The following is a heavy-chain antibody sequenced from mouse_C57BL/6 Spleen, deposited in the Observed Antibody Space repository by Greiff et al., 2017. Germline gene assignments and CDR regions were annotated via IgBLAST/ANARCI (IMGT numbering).Heavy chain of an antibody. CDR2: IYPGSGST. D-gene: IGHD2-1*01. CDR1: GYTFTSYW. V-gene: IGHV1-55*01. Sequence: VKLQQPGAELVKPGASVKMSCKASGYTFTSYWITWVKQRPGQGLEWIGDIYPGSGSTNYNEKFKSKATLTVDTSSSTAYMQLSSLTSEDSAVYYCARIYYGNPYAMDYWGQGTSVTVSS. CDR3: ARIYYGNPYAMDY. J-gene: IGHJ4*01.